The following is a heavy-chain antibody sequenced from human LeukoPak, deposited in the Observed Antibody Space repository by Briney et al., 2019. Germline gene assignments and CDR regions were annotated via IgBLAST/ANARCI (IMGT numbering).Heavy chain of an antibody. J-gene: IGHJ2*01. CDR2: IYYSGST. CDR3: ARAWLGYGGNAYWYFDL. CDR1: GGSISSYS. D-gene: IGHD4-23*01. Sequence: SETRSLTCTVSGGSISSYSWNWIRQSPGKGLEWIGYIYYSGSTNYNPSLKSRVTISVDTSKNQFSLKLSSVTAADTAVYFCARAWLGYGGNAYWYFDLWGRGNLVTVSS. V-gene: IGHV4-59*01.